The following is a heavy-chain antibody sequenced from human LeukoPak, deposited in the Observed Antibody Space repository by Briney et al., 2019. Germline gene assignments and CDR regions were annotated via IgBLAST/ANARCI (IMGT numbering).Heavy chain of an antibody. J-gene: IGHJ4*02. CDR3: ARVGPPRDY. CDR1: GVSFSGYY. V-gene: IGHV4-34*01. CDR2: INHSGST. Sequence: SETLSLSCAVYGVSFSGYYWSWIRQPPGKGLEWIGEINHSGSTNYNPSLKSRVTISVDTSKNQFSLKLSSVTAADTAVYYCARVGPPRDYWGQGTLVTVSS.